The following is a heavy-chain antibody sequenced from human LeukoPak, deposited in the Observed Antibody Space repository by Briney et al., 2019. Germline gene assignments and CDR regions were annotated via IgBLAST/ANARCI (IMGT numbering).Heavy chain of an antibody. CDR1: GYTFTGYY. CDR2: INPNSGGT. Sequence: GASVKVSRKASGYTFTGYYMHWVRQAPGQGLEWMGWINPNSGGTNYAQKFQGRVTMTRDTSISTAYMELSRLRSDDTAVYYCARGRGHYYGSGRPYYYYMDVWGKGTTVTVSS. D-gene: IGHD3-10*01. CDR3: ARGRGHYYGSGRPYYYYMDV. J-gene: IGHJ6*03. V-gene: IGHV1-2*02.